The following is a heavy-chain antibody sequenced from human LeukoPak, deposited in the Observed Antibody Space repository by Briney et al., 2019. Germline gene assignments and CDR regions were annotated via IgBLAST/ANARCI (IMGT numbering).Heavy chain of an antibody. CDR3: ARHGRIQLWFEATQPADY. CDR2: IYPGDSDT. D-gene: IGHD5-18*01. V-gene: IGHV5-51*01. J-gene: IGHJ4*02. CDR1: GYSFTSYW. Sequence: GESLKISCKGSGYSFTSYWIGWVRQMPGKGLEWMGIIYPGDSDTRYSPSFQGQVTISADKSISTAYQQWSSLKASDTAMYYCARHGRIQLWFEATQPADYWGQGTLVTVSS.